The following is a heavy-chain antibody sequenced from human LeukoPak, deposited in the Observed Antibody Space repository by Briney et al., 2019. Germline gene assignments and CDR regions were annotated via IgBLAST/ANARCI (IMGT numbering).Heavy chain of an antibody. CDR3: ARDYYDSSGYYSLLIDY. J-gene: IGHJ4*02. D-gene: IGHD3-22*01. V-gene: IGHV1-18*01. Sequence: GASVKVSCKSSGYMFTSHGIHWLRQAPGQGLEWMGWISAYNGNTNYAQKLQGRVTMTTDTSTSTAYMELRSLRSDDTAVYYCARDYYDSSGYYSLLIDYWGQGTLVTVSS. CDR1: GYMFTSHG. CDR2: ISAYNGNT.